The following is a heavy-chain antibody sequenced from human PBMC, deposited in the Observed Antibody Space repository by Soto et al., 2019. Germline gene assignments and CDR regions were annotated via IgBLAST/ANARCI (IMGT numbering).Heavy chain of an antibody. V-gene: IGHV3-21*01. D-gene: IGHD3-22*01. CDR1: GFTFSSYS. J-gene: IGHJ5*02. CDR2: ISSSSSYI. CDR3: ARETPYYDSSGYYSGWFDP. Sequence: GSLRLSCAASGFTFSSYSMNWVRQAPGKGLEWVSSISSSSSYIYYADSVKGRFTISRDNAKNSLYLQMNSLRAEDTAVYYCARETPYYDSSGYYSGWFDPWGQGTLVTVSS.